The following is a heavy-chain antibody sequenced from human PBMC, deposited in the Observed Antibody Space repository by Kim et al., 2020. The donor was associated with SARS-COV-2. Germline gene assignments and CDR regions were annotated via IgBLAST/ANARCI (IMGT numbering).Heavy chain of an antibody. Sequence: DSVKGRFTISRDNAKNTLYLQMNSLRAEDTAVYYGAKDRIRGATSARLDYWGQGTLVTVSS. J-gene: IGHJ4*02. CDR3: AKDRIRGATSARLDY. V-gene: IGHV3-23*01. D-gene: IGHD1-26*01.